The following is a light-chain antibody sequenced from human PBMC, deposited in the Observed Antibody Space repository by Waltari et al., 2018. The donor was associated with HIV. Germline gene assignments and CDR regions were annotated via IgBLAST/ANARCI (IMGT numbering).Light chain of an antibody. Sequence: DVKMTQSPSTLSASVGDRVALTCRSSQIINNWLAWYQQKPGRPPKLIIYKTSNLESGVPAMFIGSGSGAEFTLTIDGLQPDDFATYFCQQYNSHSYTFGQGTRLDI. CDR1: QIINNW. J-gene: IGKJ2*01. CDR3: QQYNSHSYT. CDR2: KTS. V-gene: IGKV1-5*03.